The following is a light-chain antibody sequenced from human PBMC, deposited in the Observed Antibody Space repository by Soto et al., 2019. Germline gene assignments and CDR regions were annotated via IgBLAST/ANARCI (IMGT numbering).Light chain of an antibody. J-gene: IGKJ1*01. CDR3: QHYNNWPPWT. V-gene: IGKV1-12*01. CDR1: QDIDSR. Sequence: DVQMTQSPSSVSASVGDRVTITCRASQDIDSRLAWYQQKPGNAPNLLLYAASNLQSGVPSRFSGSGSGTDFTLTISSLQPEDFAVYYCQHYNNWPPWTFGQGTKVEIK. CDR2: AAS.